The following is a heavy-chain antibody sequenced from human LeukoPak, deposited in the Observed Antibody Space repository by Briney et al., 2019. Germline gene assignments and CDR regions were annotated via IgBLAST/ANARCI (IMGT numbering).Heavy chain of an antibody. CDR3: AKSHFDSGRPGLDAFDI. J-gene: IGHJ3*02. D-gene: IGHD1-26*01. V-gene: IGHV3-30*18. Sequence: GGSLRLSCAASGFTFSSYGMHWVRQAPGKGLEWVAVISYDGSNKYYADSVKGRFTISRDNSKNTLYLQMNSLRAEDTAVYYCAKSHFDSGRPGLDAFDIWGQGTMVTVSS. CDR1: GFTFSSYG. CDR2: ISYDGSNK.